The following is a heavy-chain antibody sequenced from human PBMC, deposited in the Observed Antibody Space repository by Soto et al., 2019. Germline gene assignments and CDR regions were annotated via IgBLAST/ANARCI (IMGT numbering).Heavy chain of an antibody. CDR2: IYYNGNT. V-gene: IGHV4-59*01. CDR1: GASISDYY. D-gene: IGHD4-17*01. Sequence: QVQLLASGPGLVQPSETLSLTCTVSGASISDYYWRWIRQPPGKGREWIGYIYYNGNTNYNPSLKRRVTMSVDTSKNQFSLRLSSVTAADTALYYCARDVGGTVTLEAAFDFGGQGTMVTVS. J-gene: IGHJ3*01. CDR3: ARDVGGTVTLEAAFDF.